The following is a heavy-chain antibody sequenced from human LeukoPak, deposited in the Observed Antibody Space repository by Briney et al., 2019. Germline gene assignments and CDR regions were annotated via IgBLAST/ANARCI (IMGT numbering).Heavy chain of an antibody. CDR3: AREVPWVWNFDL. CDR2: IYYTGRT. CDR1: GGSISSYY. J-gene: IGHJ2*01. D-gene: IGHD1-26*01. V-gene: IGHV4-59*12. Sequence: PSETLSLTCTVSGGSISSYYWSWIRQPPGKGLEWIGYIYYTGRTNYNPSLKSRVTMSVDTSKNQFSLKLNSVTAADTAVYYCAREVPWVWNFDLWGRGTLVTVSS.